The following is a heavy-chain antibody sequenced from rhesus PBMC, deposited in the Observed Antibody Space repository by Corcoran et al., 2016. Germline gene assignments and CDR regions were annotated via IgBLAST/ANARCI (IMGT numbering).Heavy chain of an antibody. D-gene: IGHD6-13*01. Sequence: QVQLQESGPGLVKPSETLSLTCTVSGASISSNWWSWIRQPPGKGLEWVGEMNGNKGRTNDHPALNRRVTNSKDAPKNQFSLKLSSVTAADTAVYYCARRYSSWSRGLDSWGQGVVVTVSS. CDR2: MNGNKGRT. CDR1: GASISSNW. CDR3: ARRYSSWSRGLDS. V-gene: IGHV4-80*01. J-gene: IGHJ6*01.